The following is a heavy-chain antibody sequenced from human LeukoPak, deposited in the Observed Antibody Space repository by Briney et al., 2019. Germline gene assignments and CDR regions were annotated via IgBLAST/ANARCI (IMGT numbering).Heavy chain of an antibody. V-gene: IGHV3-53*01. D-gene: IGHD5-12*01. CDR2: IYSGGST. Sequence: GGSLRLSCAASGFTVSSNYMSWVRQAPGKGLEWVSVIYSGGSTYYADSVKGRFTISRDNSKNTLYLQMNSLRAEDTAVYYCARDHTSLSGYDYLDYWGQGTLVTVSS. J-gene: IGHJ4*02. CDR3: ARDHTSLSGYDYLDY. CDR1: GFTVSSNY.